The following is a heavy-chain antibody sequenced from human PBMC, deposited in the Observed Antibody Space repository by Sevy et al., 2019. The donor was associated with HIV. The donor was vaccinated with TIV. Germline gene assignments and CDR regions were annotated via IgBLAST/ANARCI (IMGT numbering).Heavy chain of an antibody. D-gene: IGHD6-19*01. Sequence: GVSLRLSCAASGFTFSNAWMSWVRQAPGKGLEWVGRIKGKIYDGPIDYAAPVKGRFSISRDDSKNTLYLQMNSLKTEDTAVYYCTTAGWSQEDYYNYWGQGTLVTVSS. V-gene: IGHV3-15*01. CDR1: GFTFSNAW. CDR2: IKGKIYDGPI. CDR3: TTAGWSQEDYYNY. J-gene: IGHJ4*02.